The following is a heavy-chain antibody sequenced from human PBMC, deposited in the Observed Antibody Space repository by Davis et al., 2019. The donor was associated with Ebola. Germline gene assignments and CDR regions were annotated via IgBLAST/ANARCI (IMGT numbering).Heavy chain of an antibody. D-gene: IGHD6-19*01. CDR3: AKDTSNVWFDV. J-gene: IGHJ3*01. V-gene: IGHV3-23*01. CDR2: TSGSGDST. Sequence: GGSLRLSCAASGFTFINYAMSWVRQAPGKGLEWVSATSGSGDSTHHADSVKGRFAISRDNSRNTLHLQMDSLRVEDTAIYYCAKDTSNVWFDVWGQGTMVTVSS. CDR1: GFTFINYA.